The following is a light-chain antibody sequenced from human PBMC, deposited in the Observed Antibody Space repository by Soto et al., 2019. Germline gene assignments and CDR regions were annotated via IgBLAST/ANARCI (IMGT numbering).Light chain of an antibody. V-gene: IGKV1-5*03. J-gene: IGKJ1*01. CDR1: QSISSW. CDR3: QQYNTYST. CDR2: KAS. Sequence: DIQMTQSPSTLSASVGDRVTITCRASQSISSWLAWYQQKPGKAPNLLIYKASSLESGVPSRFSSSGSGTEFTLTISSLQPDDFATYYCQQYNTYSTFGQGTKVEIK.